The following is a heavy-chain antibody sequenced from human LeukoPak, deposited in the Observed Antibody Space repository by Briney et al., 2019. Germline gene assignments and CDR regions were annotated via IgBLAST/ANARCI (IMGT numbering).Heavy chain of an antibody. D-gene: IGHD6-13*01. CDR3: ARVVRAAARDY. J-gene: IGHJ4*02. CDR1: GFTFSSYW. Sequence: GGSLRLSCAASGFTFSSYWMHWVRQAPGKGLVWVSRINTDGSNTSYADSVKGRFTISRDNAKNTLYLQMNSLRAEDTAVYYCARVVRAAARDYWGQGTLVTVSS. V-gene: IGHV3-74*01. CDR2: INTDGSNT.